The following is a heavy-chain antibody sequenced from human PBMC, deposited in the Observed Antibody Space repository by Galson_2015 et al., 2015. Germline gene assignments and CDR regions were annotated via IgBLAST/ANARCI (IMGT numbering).Heavy chain of an antibody. CDR1: GFTFSSYA. J-gene: IGHJ6*02. V-gene: IGHV3-23*01. D-gene: IGHD6-13*01. Sequence: SLRLSCAASGFTFSSYAMSWVRQAPGQGLEWVSAISGSGGSTYYADSVKGRFTISRDNSKNTLYLQMNSLRAEDTAVYYCAKIIAAAGPIQSYYYYGMDVWGQGTTVTVSS. CDR3: AKIIAAAGPIQSYYYYGMDV. CDR2: ISGSGGST.